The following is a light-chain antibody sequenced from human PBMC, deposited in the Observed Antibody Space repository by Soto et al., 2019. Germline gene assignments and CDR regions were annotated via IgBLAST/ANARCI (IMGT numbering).Light chain of an antibody. CDR3: QQFSSYPLT. V-gene: IGKV3-20*01. J-gene: IGKJ4*01. Sequence: EIVLTQSPDTLSLSPGERATLSCRASQSVSSNYVAWYQQKPGQAPRLLTHGSSSRATGIPDRFSGGGSGTDFTLTISRLEPEDFAVYYCQQFSSYPLTFGGGTKVDNK. CDR2: GSS. CDR1: QSVSSNY.